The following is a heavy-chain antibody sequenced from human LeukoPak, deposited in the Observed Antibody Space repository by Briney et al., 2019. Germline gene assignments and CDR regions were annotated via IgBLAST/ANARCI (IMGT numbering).Heavy chain of an antibody. CDR1: GYTLTDYY. V-gene: IGHV1-2*06. CDR2: INPNSGGT. D-gene: IGHD3-22*01. J-gene: IGHJ4*02. Sequence: ASVKVSCKASGYTLTDYYMHWARQAPGQGLEWMGRINPNSGGTNYAQKFQGRVTMTRDTSISTVYMELSRLRSDDTAVYYCARVGYYGSSGYYEYWGQGTLVTVSS. CDR3: ARVGYYGSSGYYEY.